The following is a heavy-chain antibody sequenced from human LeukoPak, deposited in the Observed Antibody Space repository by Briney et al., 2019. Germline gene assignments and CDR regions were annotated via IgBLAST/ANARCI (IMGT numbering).Heavy chain of an antibody. Sequence: SGTLSLTCTASGVTLSPYYWSWVRQPPGKGLEWVGYIHYSGSTNYNPSLKSRVTISVDTSKNTFSLKLNPVTAADTAVYYCARHSYRFVTSFDYWGRGTLVTVSS. J-gene: IGHJ4*02. CDR2: IHYSGST. CDR3: ARHSYRFVTSFDY. D-gene: IGHD2/OR15-2a*01. V-gene: IGHV4-59*08. CDR1: GVTLSPYY.